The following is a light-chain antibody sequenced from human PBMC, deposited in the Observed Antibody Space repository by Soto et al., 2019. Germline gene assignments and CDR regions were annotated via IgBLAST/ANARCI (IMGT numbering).Light chain of an antibody. V-gene: IGKV1-5*03. Sequence: DIQMTQSPSTLSASVGDRVTITCRASQSVDTCLAWYQQKPGKAPHLLIYKASSLETGVPSSSSGSGSVTEFTLTISNLQADDFATYYCQQFYRYPWTFGQGTKVEIK. CDR2: KAS. CDR1: QSVDTC. CDR3: QQFYRYPWT. J-gene: IGKJ1*01.